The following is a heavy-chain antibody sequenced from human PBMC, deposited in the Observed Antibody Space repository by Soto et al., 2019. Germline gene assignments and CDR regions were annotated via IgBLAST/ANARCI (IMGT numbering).Heavy chain of an antibody. Sequence: GGSLRLSCAASGFTFSDYYMSWIRQAPGKGLEWVSYISSSGSGDSTYYADSVKGRFTISRDNSKNTLYLQMNSLRAEDTAVYYCAKGVPGIAVAGTGYFQHWGQGTLVTVSS. CDR2: ISSSGSGDST. V-gene: IGHV3-11*01. D-gene: IGHD6-19*01. CDR1: GFTFSDYY. CDR3: AKGVPGIAVAGTGYFQH. J-gene: IGHJ1*01.